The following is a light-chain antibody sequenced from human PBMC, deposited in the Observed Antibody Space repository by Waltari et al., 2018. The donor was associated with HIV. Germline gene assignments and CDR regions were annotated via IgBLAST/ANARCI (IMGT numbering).Light chain of an antibody. J-gene: IGLJ1*01. Sequence: QSALTQPASVAGSPGQSITISCTGTSSDVGAYYYSSYFHLHPGNTPNLMIYDVSNRPSGGFTRFSGSKSGNTAALTISGLQAEDEADYFCSSYTGSSTPYVFGTGTKVTVL. CDR2: DVS. V-gene: IGLV2-14*01. CDR3: SSYTGSSTPYV. CDR1: SSDVGAYYY.